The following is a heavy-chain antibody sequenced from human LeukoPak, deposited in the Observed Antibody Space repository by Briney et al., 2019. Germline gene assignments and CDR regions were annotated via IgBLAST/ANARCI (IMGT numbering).Heavy chain of an antibody. CDR1: GGSNY. D-gene: IGHD1-20*01. Sequence: TSETLSLTFTVSGGSNYWSWIRQPPGKGLEWIAYIHYSGSPHYNPSLKSRVTLSIDTSENQLSLRLNSVTAADTAVYYCARHSNWNGGVDWFDPWGQGTQVTVSS. CDR2: IHYSGSP. CDR3: ARHSNWNGGVDWFDP. V-gene: IGHV4-59*08. J-gene: IGHJ5*02.